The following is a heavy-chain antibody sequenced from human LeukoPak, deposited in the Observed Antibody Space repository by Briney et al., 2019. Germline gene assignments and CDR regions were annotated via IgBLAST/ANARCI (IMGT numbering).Heavy chain of an antibody. J-gene: IGHJ4*02. CDR1: GGSFSGYY. V-gene: IGHV4-34*01. Sequence: SETLSLTCAVYGGSFSGYYRSWIRQPPGKGLEWIGEINHSGSTTYNSSLKSRVTVSLDTSKNHFSLRLSSVTAADTAVYYCARDREVGATGYYFDYWGQGTLVTVSS. CDR2: INHSGST. CDR3: ARDREVGATGYYFDY. D-gene: IGHD1-26*01.